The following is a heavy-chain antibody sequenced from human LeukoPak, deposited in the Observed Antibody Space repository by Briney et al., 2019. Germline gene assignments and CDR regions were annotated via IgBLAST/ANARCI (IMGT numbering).Heavy chain of an antibody. CDR1: GFTVSSNY. V-gene: IGHV3-66*01. CDR3: ASDSSGYYPYYYYGMDV. J-gene: IGHJ6*02. D-gene: IGHD3-22*01. CDR2: IYSGGST. Sequence: GGSLRLSCAASGFTVSSNYMSWVRQAPGKGREWVSVIYSGGSTYYADSVKGRFTISRDNSKNTLYLQMNSLRAEDTAVYYCASDSSGYYPYYYYGMDVWGQGTTVTVSS.